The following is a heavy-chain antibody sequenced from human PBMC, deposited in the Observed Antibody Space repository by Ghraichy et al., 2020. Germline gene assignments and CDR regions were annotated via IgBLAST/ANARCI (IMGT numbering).Heavy chain of an antibody. V-gene: IGHV1-46*01. CDR2: INPSGGST. CDR1: GYTFTSYY. CDR3: ARGGIASFGAVIKTKYSYYGLDV. J-gene: IGHJ6*02. D-gene: IGHD3-3*01. Sequence: ASVKVSCKASGYTFTSYYMHWVRQAPGQGLEWMGIINPSGGSTSYAQKFQGRVTMTRDTSTSTVYMELSSLRSEDTAVYYCARGGIASFGAVIKTKYSYYGLDVWGQGTTVSVSS.